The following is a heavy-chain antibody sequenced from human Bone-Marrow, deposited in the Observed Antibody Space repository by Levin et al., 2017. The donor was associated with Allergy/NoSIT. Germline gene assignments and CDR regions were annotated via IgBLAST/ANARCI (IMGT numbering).Heavy chain of an antibody. J-gene: IGHJ5*02. D-gene: IGHD3-10*01. V-gene: IGHV4-61*01. CDR3: ARDGRRVGSYFGSGTPMGWFDP. CDR1: GGSVSSGSFY. Sequence: SETLSLTCTVSGGSVSSGSFYWSWIRQPPGKGLEWIGNVYYTGSTKYNPSLKSRITISVDTSKNQFSLRLNSVTAADTAVYYCARDGRRVGSYFGSGTPMGWFDPWGQGTLVTVSS. CDR2: VYYTGST.